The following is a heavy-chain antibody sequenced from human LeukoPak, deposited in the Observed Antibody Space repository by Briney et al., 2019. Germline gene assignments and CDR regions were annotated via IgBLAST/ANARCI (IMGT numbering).Heavy chain of an antibody. CDR2: GLYTGNT. V-gene: IGHV4-39*02. D-gene: IGHD6-6*01. J-gene: IGHJ4*02. Sequence: PSETLSLSCSVSGGSIAVNHYYWGWIRQPPGKGLEWIGSGLYTGNTYSNPSLRSRVTISVDTSKNEFSLKMNSVTAADTAVYYCAREHRSSKYFDSWGQGALMIVSS. CDR3: AREHRSSKYFDS. CDR1: GGSIAVNHYY.